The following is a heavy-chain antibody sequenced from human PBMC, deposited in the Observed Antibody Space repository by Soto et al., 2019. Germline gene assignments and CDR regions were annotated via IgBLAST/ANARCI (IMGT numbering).Heavy chain of an antibody. D-gene: IGHD5-12*01. CDR1: GGSICSGDYY. CDR2: IYYSGST. V-gene: IGHV4-30-4*01. CDR3: ARMLDGYSGYPDSPLFDY. J-gene: IGHJ4*02. Sequence: SETLSLTCTVSGGSICSGDYYWSWIRQPPGKGLEWIGYIYYSGSTYYNPSLKSRVTISVDTSKNQFSLKLSSVTAADTAVYYCARMLDGYSGYPDSPLFDYWGQGTLVTVSS.